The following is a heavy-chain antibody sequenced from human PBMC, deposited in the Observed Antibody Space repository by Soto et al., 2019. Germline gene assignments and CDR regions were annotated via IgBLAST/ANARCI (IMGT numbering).Heavy chain of an antibody. CDR2: ISSDGSNR. CDR3: ATAVAGTEGYFQH. CDR1: RLTFRTYG. D-gene: IGHD6-19*01. J-gene: IGHJ1*01. V-gene: IGHV3-33*01. Sequence: QVQLVESGGGVVQPGRSLRLSCAASRLTFRTYGMHWVRQAPGKGLEWVAVISSDGSNRYYGGSVRGRFTISRDNYRDTLYLQINSLRAEDMAVYYCATAVAGTEGYFQHWGQGTLLTVSS.